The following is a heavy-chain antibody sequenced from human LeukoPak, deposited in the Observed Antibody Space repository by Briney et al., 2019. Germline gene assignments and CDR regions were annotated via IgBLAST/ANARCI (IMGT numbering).Heavy chain of an antibody. J-gene: IGHJ4*02. V-gene: IGHV3-30*02. Sequence: GGSLRLSCAASGFNFRSYGMHWVRQAPGKGLEWVAFIRYDGRKDYHADSVKGRFTISRDSSKSTLYLQMSSLRPEDTAVYYCAKGRQQLLGDFDYWGQGTLVTVSS. D-gene: IGHD2-2*01. CDR3: AKGRQQLLGDFDY. CDR2: IRYDGRKD. CDR1: GFNFRSYG.